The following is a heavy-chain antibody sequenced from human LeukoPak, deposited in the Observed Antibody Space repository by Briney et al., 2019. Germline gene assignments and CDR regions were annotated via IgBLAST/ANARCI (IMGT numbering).Heavy chain of an antibody. D-gene: IGHD2/OR15-2a*01. CDR2: INPDGIRR. V-gene: IGHV3-7*01. Sequence: PGGSLRLSCAVSGLTFSSFWMDLVRQAPGQGLEWVASINPDGIRRYSADSVKGRFTISRDNARNSLYLQMDSLRVEDTAFYYCARDLAFSRLDYWGQGVLVTVSS. CDR1: GLTFSSFW. CDR3: ARDLAFSRLDY. J-gene: IGHJ4*02.